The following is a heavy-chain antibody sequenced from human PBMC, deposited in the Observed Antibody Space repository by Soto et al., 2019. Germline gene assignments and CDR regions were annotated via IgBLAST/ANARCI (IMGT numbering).Heavy chain of an antibody. CDR3: AREPTAPNWDWYFDL. V-gene: IGHV3-48*02. J-gene: IGHJ2*01. CDR1: GFTFSSYS. Sequence: HPGGSLRLSCAASGFTFSSYSMNWVRQAPGKGLEWVSYISSSSSTIYYADSVKGRFTISRDNAKNSLYLQMSSLRDEDTAVYYCAREPTAPNWDWYFDLWGRGTLVTVSS. CDR2: ISSSSSTI. D-gene: IGHD1-1*01.